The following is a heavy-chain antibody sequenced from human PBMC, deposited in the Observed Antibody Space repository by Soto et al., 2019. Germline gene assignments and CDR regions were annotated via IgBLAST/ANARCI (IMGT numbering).Heavy chain of an antibody. J-gene: IGHJ4*02. CDR3: ARSPRVIVAAKGTLDF. D-gene: IGHD2-21*02. CDR1: GYTFTTFG. CDR2: ISTSTGNT. Sequence: QVQLVQSGGEVKKPGASVKVSCKASGYTFTTFGITWVRQAPGQGLEWLGWISTSTGNTNYAQKLQGRVTLTTDTSTRTAYMELRSLTSDDTAVYYCARSPRVIVAAKGTLDFWGQVTLVTVSS. V-gene: IGHV1-18*04.